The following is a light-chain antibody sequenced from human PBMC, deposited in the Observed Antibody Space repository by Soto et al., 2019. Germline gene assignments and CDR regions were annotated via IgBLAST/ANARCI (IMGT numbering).Light chain of an antibody. CDR3: QQYHTWPIT. CDR1: QSVSNY. J-gene: IGKJ4*01. CDR2: DAS. V-gene: IGKV3-11*01. Sequence: EIVLTQSPATLSLSPGERATLSCRASQSVSNYLAWYQQKPGQAPRLLISDASNRATGIPVRFSGSGSGTDFTLTISSLEAEDCAIYYCQQYHTWPITFGGGTKVDIK.